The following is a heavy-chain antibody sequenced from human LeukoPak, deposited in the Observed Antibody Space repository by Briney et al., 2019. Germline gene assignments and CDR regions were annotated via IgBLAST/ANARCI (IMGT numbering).Heavy chain of an antibody. V-gene: IGHV1-69*05. CDR2: IIPIFGTA. Sequence: GASVKVSCKASGGTFSSYAISWVRQAPGQGREWRGGIIPIFGTANYAQKFQGRVTITTDESTSTAYMELSSLRSEDTAVYYCARGGVGSESNDYSHGFDYWSQGTLVTVSS. CDR3: ARGGVGSESNDYSHGFDY. D-gene: IGHD4-11*01. CDR1: GGTFSSYA. J-gene: IGHJ4*02.